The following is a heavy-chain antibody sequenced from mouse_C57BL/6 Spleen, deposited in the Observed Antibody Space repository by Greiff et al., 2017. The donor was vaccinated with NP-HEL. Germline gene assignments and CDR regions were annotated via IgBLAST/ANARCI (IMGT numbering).Heavy chain of an antibody. CDR1: GFLLTSYG. D-gene: IGHD2-4*01. J-gene: IGHJ4*01. Sequence: VHLVESGPGLVAPSPCLSISCTVSGFLLTSYGVDWVRQPSGKGLEWLGVIWGGGSTNSNSALMYSLSISKDNTKSQVCLKMNSLQTDDTAIYYCAKRRLRGVAMDYWGQAASVTVSS. CDR3: AKRRLRGVAMDY. CDR2: IWGGGST. V-gene: IGHV2-9*01.